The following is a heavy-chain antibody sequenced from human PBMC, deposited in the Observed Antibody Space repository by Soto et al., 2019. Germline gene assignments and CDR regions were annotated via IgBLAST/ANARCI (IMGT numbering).Heavy chain of an antibody. V-gene: IGHV1-24*01. Sequence: ASVKVSCKVSGYTLTELSMHWVRQAPGKGLERMGGFDPEDGETIYAQKFQGRVTMTRDTSTSTVYMELSSLRSEDTAVYYCARDVRPGIFGVVIMSYYYYYGMDVWGQGTTVTVSS. CDR1: GYTLTELS. CDR3: ARDVRPGIFGVVIMSYYYYYGMDV. J-gene: IGHJ6*02. CDR2: FDPEDGET. D-gene: IGHD3-3*01.